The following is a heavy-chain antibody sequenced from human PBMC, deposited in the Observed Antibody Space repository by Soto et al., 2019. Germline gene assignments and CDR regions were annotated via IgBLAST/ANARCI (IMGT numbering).Heavy chain of an antibody. D-gene: IGHD3-10*01. Sequence: LKISCKGSGYSFTSYWISWVRQMPGKGLEWMGRIDPSDSYTNYSPSFQGHVTISADKSISTAYLQWSSLKASDTAMYYCARIPLYGSGSYALDYWGQGTLVTVSS. J-gene: IGHJ4*02. V-gene: IGHV5-10-1*01. CDR3: ARIPLYGSGSYALDY. CDR2: IDPSDSYT. CDR1: GYSFTSYW.